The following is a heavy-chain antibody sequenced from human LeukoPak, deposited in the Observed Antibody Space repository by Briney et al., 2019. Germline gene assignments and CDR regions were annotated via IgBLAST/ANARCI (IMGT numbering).Heavy chain of an antibody. CDR2: INPDGSTT. D-gene: IGHD3-9*01. CDR1: GFTFSSSW. CDR3: VRALSGADDY. J-gene: IGHJ4*02. V-gene: IGHV3-74*01. Sequence: GGSLRLSCAASGFTFSSSWMHWVRQTPGKGLVWVSRINPDGSTTTYADSVKGRFTISRDNAKNTLYLQMNSLRAEDTAFYYCVRALSGADDYWGQGTLVTVSS.